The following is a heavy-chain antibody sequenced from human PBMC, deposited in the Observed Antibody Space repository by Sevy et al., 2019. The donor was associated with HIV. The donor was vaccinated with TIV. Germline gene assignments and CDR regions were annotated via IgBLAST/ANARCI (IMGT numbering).Heavy chain of an antibody. J-gene: IGHJ4*02. D-gene: IGHD2-8*01. Sequence: GGSLRLSCAASGFTFSKYSMSWVRQPPGKGLEWVSTLSFGCGEINYADSVKGRFTISRDKSKSSVYLQMNNLRPEDTAVYYCAREGCTKPQDYWGQGTLVTVSS. CDR2: LSFGCGEI. V-gene: IGHV3-23*01. CDR1: GFTFSKYS. CDR3: AREGCTKPQDY.